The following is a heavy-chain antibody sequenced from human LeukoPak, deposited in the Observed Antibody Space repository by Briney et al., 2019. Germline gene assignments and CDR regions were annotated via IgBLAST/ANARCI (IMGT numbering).Heavy chain of an antibody. CDR2: ISAYNGNT. Sequence: ASVKVSCKASGYTFTSYGISWVRQAPGQGLEWMGWISAYNGNTNYAQKLQGRVTMTTDTSTSTAYMELWSLRSDDTAVYYCARARHIVVVTAPPDYWGQGTLVTVSS. D-gene: IGHD2-21*02. V-gene: IGHV1-18*01. J-gene: IGHJ4*02. CDR1: GYTFTSYG. CDR3: ARARHIVVVTAPPDY.